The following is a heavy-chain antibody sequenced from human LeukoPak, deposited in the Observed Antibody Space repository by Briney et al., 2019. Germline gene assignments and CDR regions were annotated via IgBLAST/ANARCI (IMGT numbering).Heavy chain of an antibody. J-gene: IGHJ4*02. Sequence: SETLSLTCAVYGGSFSGYYWSWIRQPPGKGLEWIGEIYHSGSTNYNPSLKSRVTISVDKSKNQFSLKLSSVTAADTAVYYCAIIQGAYAFDYWGQGTLVTVSS. V-gene: IGHV4-34*01. CDR1: GGSFSGYY. CDR3: AIIQGAYAFDY. CDR2: IYHSGST. D-gene: IGHD4-17*01.